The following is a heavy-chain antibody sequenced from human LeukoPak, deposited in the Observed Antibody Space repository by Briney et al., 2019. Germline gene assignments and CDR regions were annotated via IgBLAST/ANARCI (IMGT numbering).Heavy chain of an antibody. V-gene: IGHV4-59*08. Sequence: SRVTISVDTSKNQFSLKLSSVTAADTAVCYCARLKARDAFDIWGQGTMVTVSS. CDR3: ARLKARDAFDI. J-gene: IGHJ3*02.